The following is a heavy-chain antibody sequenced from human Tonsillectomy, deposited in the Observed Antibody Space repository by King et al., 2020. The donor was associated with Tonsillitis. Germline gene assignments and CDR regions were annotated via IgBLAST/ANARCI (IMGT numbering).Heavy chain of an antibody. CDR2: MFHTGSS. D-gene: IGHD4-23*01. V-gene: IGHV4-38-2*01. J-gene: IGHJ3*01. CDR1: GYSISSGYY. CDR3: VRTSRDYGGNTNSFDF. Sequence: LQLQESGPGLVKPSETLSLTCDVSGYSISSGYYWGWIRQPPGKGLEYIGNMFHTGSSSFNLSLKSRVTISVDRSKNQFSLRLSSVTASDTAVYYCVRTSRDYGGNTNSFDFWGQGTMVTVSS.